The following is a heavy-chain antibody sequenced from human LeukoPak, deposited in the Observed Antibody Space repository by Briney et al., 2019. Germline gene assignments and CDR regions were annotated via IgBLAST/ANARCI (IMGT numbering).Heavy chain of an antibody. Sequence: SETLSLTCAVSGGSISSGGYSWSWIRQPPGKGLEWIGYIYHSGSTYYNPSLKSRVTISVDRSKNQFPLKLSSVTAADTAVYYCARDIPYGVYWYFDLWGRGTLVTVSS. J-gene: IGHJ2*01. V-gene: IGHV4-30-2*01. D-gene: IGHD4-17*01. CDR1: GGSISSGGYS. CDR3: ARDIPYGVYWYFDL. CDR2: IYHSGST.